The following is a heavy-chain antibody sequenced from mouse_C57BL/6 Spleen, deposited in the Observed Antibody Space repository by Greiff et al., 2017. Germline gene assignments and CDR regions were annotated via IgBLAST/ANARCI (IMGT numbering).Heavy chain of an antibody. V-gene: IGHV1-80*01. Sequence: VQLQPSGAELVKPGASVKISCKASGYAFSSYWMNWVKQRPGKGLEWIGQIYPGDGDTNYNGKFKGKATLTADKSSSTAYMQLSSLTSEDSAVYFCARRDTTVVGDFDYWGQGITLTVSS. CDR2: IYPGDGDT. J-gene: IGHJ2*01. CDR1: GYAFSSYW. D-gene: IGHD1-1*01. CDR3: ARRDTTVVGDFDY.